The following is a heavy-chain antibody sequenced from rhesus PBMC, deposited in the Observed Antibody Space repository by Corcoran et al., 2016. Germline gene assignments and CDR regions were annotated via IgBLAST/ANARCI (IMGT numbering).Heavy chain of an antibody. J-gene: IGHJ4*01. CDR1: GYTFTDYY. D-gene: IGHD6-25*01. V-gene: IGHV1-111*02. CDR3: ARFGAAADY. CDR2: HDPEDGEA. Sequence: EVQLVQSGAEVKKPGASVKISCKASGYTFTDYYLHWVRQAPGKGLGWVERHDPEDGEAINTQKDHDRVAGTADASTDTAYMELSSPRSEDTAVYYCARFGAAADYWGQGVLVTVSS.